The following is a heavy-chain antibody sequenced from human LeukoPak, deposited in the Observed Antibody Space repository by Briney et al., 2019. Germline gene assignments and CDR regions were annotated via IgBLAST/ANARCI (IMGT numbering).Heavy chain of an antibody. Sequence: GESLRLSCAASGFTFSSYEMNWVRQAPGKGLEWVSYISSSGSTIYYADSVKGRFTISRDNAKNSLYLQMNSLRAEDTAVYYCAREMATLPAFDYWGQGTLVTVSS. CDR2: ISSSGSTI. CDR1: GFTFSSYE. V-gene: IGHV3-48*03. D-gene: IGHD5-24*01. J-gene: IGHJ4*02. CDR3: AREMATLPAFDY.